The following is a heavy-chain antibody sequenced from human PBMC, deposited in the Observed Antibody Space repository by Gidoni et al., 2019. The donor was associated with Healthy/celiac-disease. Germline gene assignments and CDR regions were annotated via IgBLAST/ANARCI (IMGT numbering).Heavy chain of an antibody. CDR2: INHSGST. Sequence: QVQLQQWGAGLLKPSETLSLTCAVYGGSFSGYYWSWIRQPPGKGLEWIGEINHSGSTNYNPSLKSRVTISVDTSKNQFSLKLSSVTAADTAVYYCGGRRVATIKGSFDYWGQGTLVTVSS. D-gene: IGHD5-12*01. CDR1: GGSFSGYY. V-gene: IGHV4-34*01. J-gene: IGHJ4*02. CDR3: GGRRVATIKGSFDY.